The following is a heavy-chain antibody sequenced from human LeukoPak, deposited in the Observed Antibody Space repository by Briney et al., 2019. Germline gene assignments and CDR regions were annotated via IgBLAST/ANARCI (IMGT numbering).Heavy chain of an antibody. Sequence: ASVKVSCKASGYTFTNYYMNWVRQAPGQGLELMGIINPSGGSTSYAQKFQGRVTVTRDTSTSTVYMELSSLRSEDTAMYYCAREGEIGYDLSDYWGQGTLVTVSS. D-gene: IGHD5-12*01. J-gene: IGHJ4*02. CDR1: GYTFTNYY. V-gene: IGHV1-46*01. CDR2: INPSGGST. CDR3: AREGEIGYDLSDY.